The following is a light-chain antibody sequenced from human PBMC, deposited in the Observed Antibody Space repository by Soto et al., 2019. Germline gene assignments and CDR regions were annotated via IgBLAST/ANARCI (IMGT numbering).Light chain of an antibody. CDR2: GAS. CDR1: QSVSSSY. CDR3: QQYGSPRWT. V-gene: IGKV3-20*01. J-gene: IGKJ1*01. Sequence: EILFTQSPGTLSLSPGERVTLSCRASQSVSSSYLAWYQQKPGQAHRLLIYGASSRATGIPDRFTGMGSGTDFTLTISRLDPEDFAVYYCQQYGSPRWTFGQGTKVDI.